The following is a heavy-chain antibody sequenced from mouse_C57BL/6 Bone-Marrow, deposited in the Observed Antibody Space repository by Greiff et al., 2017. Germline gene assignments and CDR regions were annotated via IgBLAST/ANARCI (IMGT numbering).Heavy chain of an antibody. Sequence: EVQLVESGGDLVKPGGSLKLSCAASGFTFSSYGLSWVRQTPDKRLEWVATISSGGSYTYYPDSVKGRFTISRDNAKNTLYLQMSSLKSEDTAMYYCARRCYDGYYDDCDYWGQGTALTVTS. V-gene: IGHV5-6*01. CDR2: ISSGGSYT. D-gene: IGHD2-3*01. J-gene: IGHJ2*01. CDR3: ARRCYDGYYDDCDY. CDR1: GFTFSSYG.